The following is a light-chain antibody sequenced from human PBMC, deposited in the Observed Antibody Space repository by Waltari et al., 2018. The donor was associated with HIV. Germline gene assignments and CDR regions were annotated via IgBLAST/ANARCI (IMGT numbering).Light chain of an antibody. CDR1: SSDVGGYKH. CDR3: SSYAGSNNWVV. J-gene: IGLJ2*01. CDR2: DVS. Sequence: QSALTQPPSASGSPGQSVTISCTGTSSDVGGYKHVSWYQQHPGKAPKLMIYDVSKRPSGVPDRFSGSKSGNTASLTVSGLQAEDEADYYCSSYAGSNNWVVFGGGTKLTVL. V-gene: IGLV2-8*01.